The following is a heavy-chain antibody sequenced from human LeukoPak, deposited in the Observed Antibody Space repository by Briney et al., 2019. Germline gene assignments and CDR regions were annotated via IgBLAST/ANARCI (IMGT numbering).Heavy chain of an antibody. D-gene: IGHD3-10*01. Sequence: GGSLRLSCAASGFTFSNAWMSWVRQAPGKGLEWVGRIKSQTDGGTTDYAAPVKGRFAISRDDSENTLFLQMNSLKTEDTAVYYCTAYYFGSGSYYNPHYWGQGILVTVSS. CDR1: GFTFSNAW. J-gene: IGHJ4*02. CDR3: TAYYFGSGSYYNPHY. CDR2: IKSQTDGGTT. V-gene: IGHV3-15*01.